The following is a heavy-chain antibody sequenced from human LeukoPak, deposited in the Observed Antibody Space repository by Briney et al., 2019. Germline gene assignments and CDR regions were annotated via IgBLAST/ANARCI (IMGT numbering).Heavy chain of an antibody. CDR3: ARVRWELPRYYYMDV. V-gene: IGHV1-18*01. Sequence: ASVKVSCKASGYTFTSYGISWVRQAPGQGLEWMGWISAYNGNTNYAQKLQGRVTMTTDTSTSTAYMELRSLRSDDTAVYYCARVRWELPRYYYMDVWGKGTTVTVSS. D-gene: IGHD1-26*01. CDR1: GYTFTSYG. J-gene: IGHJ6*03. CDR2: ISAYNGNT.